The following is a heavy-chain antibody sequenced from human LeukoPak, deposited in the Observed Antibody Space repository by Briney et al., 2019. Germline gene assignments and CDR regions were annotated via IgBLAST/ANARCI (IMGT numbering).Heavy chain of an antibody. Sequence: GRSLRLSCAASGFTFSSYGMHWVRQAPGKGLEWVAVISYDGSNKYYADSVKGRFTISRDNSKNTLYLQMNSLRAEDTAVYYCAKGSHIVGAQPSDYWGQGTLVTVSS. CDR1: GFTFSSYG. CDR3: AKGSHIVGAQPSDY. V-gene: IGHV3-30*18. J-gene: IGHJ4*02. CDR2: ISYDGSNK. D-gene: IGHD1-26*01.